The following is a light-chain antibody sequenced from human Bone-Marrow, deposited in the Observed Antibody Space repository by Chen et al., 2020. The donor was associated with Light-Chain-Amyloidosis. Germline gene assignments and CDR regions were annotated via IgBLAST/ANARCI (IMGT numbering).Light chain of an antibody. CDR1: DLPTKY. CDR3: QSADSSGTYEVI. V-gene: IGLV3-25*03. CDR2: RDN. J-gene: IGLJ2*01. Sequence: SYELTQPPSVSVSPVQTARITCTGDDLPTKYAYWYQQKPGQAPVLGIHRDNERPSGISERFSGSSPGTTATLTISGVQAEDAADYHCQSADSSGTYEVIFGGGTKLTVL.